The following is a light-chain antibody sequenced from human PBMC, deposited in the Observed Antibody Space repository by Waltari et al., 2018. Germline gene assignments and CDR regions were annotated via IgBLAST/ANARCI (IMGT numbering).Light chain of an antibody. CDR3: QHLARYPLS. CDR1: EDVRSY. Sequence: LLTQSPVSLSASVGDTVTLTCRASEDVRSYLAWVQQKPGRAPNLLIFGVSTLQSGVPSRFSGAGYGTDFTLTISGLQPEDSATYYCQHLARYPLSFGGGTKVEIQ. V-gene: IGKV1-9*01. J-gene: IGKJ4*01. CDR2: GVS.